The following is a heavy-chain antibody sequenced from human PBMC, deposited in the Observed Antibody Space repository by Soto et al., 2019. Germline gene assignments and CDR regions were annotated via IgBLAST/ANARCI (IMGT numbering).Heavy chain of an antibody. D-gene: IGHD2-8*02. CDR3: ARDERRCAGGVCTPSDY. V-gene: IGHV3-23*01. CDR1: GYXLSRYA. CDR2: ISGSAGST. J-gene: IGHJ4*02. Sequence: GGSLRLSCAASGYXLSRYAMSSVRQAPGKWLEWPSAISGSAGSTYYPDSAKARFTISRNNSKNSRYLQMNSPRAEDTAVYCCARDERRCAGGVCTPSDYWGQGTLVTVSS.